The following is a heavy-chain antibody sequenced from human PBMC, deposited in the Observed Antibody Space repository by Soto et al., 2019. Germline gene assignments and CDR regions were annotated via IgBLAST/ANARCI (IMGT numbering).Heavy chain of an antibody. D-gene: IGHD4-17*01. CDR3: ASAVIDYGFKNFDY. CDR1: GYSFTSYW. J-gene: IGHJ4*02. Sequence: PGESLKISCKGSGYSFTSYWIGWVRQMPGKGLEWMGIIYPSDSDTRYSPSFQGQVTISADKSLSTAYLQWSSLKASDTAIYYCASAVIDYGFKNFDYWGQGTLVTVSS. V-gene: IGHV5-51*01. CDR2: IYPSDSDT.